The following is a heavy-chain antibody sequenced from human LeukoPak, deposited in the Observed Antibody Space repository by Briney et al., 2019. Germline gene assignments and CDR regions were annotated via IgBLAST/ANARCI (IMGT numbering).Heavy chain of an antibody. Sequence: GGSLRLSCAASGFPFGNYAMSWVRQAPGKGLEWVSAISGSGDISYYADSVKGRFTISRDNSKNTLYLQMNSLGVEDTALYYCAKDIWSTVTGPLGYWGQGTLVTVSS. CDR1: GFPFGNYA. D-gene: IGHD6-19*01. J-gene: IGHJ4*02. CDR2: ISGSGDIS. V-gene: IGHV3-23*01. CDR3: AKDIWSTVTGPLGY.